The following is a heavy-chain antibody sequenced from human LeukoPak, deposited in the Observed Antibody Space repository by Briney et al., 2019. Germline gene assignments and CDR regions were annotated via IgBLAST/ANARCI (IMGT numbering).Heavy chain of an antibody. CDR3: ARIAAADLDFDY. V-gene: IGHV1-18*01. CDR2: ISAYNGNT. Sequence: ASVRVSCKASGYTFTSYGISWVRQAPGQGLEWMGWISAYNGNTNYAQKLQGRVTMTTDTSTSTAYMELRSPRSDDTAAYYCARIAAADLDFDYWGQGTLVTVSS. J-gene: IGHJ4*02. D-gene: IGHD6-13*01. CDR1: GYTFTSYG.